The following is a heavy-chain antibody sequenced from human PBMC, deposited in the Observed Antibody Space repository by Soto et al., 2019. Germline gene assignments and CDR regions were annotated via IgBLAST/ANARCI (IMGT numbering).Heavy chain of an antibody. CDR1: GGALSTLS. J-gene: IGHJ4*02. V-gene: IGHV1-69*01. CDR3: ATGKLSMAGQHFDY. CDR2: VIYIFGTS. D-gene: IGHD3-10*01. Sequence: QVQLVQSGAEVKQPGASVTVSCTASGGALSTLSINWMRQTPGQGLEWMGGVIYIFGTSSFAQKFQGRVTFTADDSTTTAYMELSGLTSEDTAIYFCATGKLSMAGQHFDYWGQGTLVTVSS.